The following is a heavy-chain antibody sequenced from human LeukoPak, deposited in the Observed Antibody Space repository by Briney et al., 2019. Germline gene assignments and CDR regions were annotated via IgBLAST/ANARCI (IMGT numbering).Heavy chain of an antibody. CDR1: GFTFSNYV. V-gene: IGHV3-33*06. Sequence: PGGSLRHSCAASGFTFSNYVMHWVRQAPGKGLEWVAIISSDGSPKSYADSVKGRFTISRDNSKNTVYLQMNSLRAEDTAVYYCAKDHLNRGWSYFASWRQGTLVTVSS. CDR2: ISSDGSPK. CDR3: AKDHLNRGWSYFAS. J-gene: IGHJ4*02. D-gene: IGHD6-19*01.